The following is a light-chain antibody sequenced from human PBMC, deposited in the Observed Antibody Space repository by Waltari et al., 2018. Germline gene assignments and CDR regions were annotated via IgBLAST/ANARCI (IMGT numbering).Light chain of an antibody. Sequence: IVLTQSPGPLALSPGERATLSCRASQIVSGSYLAWYQQKPGQAPRLLSYGASSRATGIPDRFGGSGSGTDFTLTISRLEPEDFAVYYCQQYGSSPLTFGGGTKVEIK. J-gene: IGKJ4*01. V-gene: IGKV3-20*01. CDR3: QQYGSSPLT. CDR1: QIVSGSY. CDR2: GAS.